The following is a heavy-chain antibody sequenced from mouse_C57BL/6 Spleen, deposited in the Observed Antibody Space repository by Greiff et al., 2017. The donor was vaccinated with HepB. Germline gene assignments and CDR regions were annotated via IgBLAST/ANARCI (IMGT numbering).Heavy chain of an antibody. CDR3: ARLNTVYVDY. CDR2: ISSGGSYT. V-gene: IGHV5-6*01. J-gene: IGHJ2*01. D-gene: IGHD1-1*01. CDR1: GFTFSSYG. Sequence: EVQLVESGGDLVKPGGSLKLSCAASGFTFSSYGMSWVRQTPDKRLEWVATISSGGSYTYYPDSVKGRFTISRDNAKNTLYLQMSSLKSEDTAMYYCARLNTVYVDYWGQGTTLTVSS.